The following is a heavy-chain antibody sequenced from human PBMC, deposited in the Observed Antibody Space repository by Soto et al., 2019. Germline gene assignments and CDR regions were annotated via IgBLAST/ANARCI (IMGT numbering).Heavy chain of an antibody. J-gene: IGHJ4*02. CDR2: INHSGST. CDR1: GGSFSGYY. Sequence: SETLSLTCAVYGGSFSGYYWSWIRQPPGKGLEWIGEINHSGSTNYNPSLKSRVTISVDTSKNQFSLKLSSVTAADTAVYYCARTRPNYCSSTSCYRLNFDYWGQGTLVTVSS. D-gene: IGHD2-2*01. CDR3: ARTRPNYCSSTSCYRLNFDY. V-gene: IGHV4-34*01.